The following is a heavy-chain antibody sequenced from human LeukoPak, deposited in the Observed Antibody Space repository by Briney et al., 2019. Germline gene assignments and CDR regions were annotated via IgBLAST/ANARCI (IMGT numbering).Heavy chain of an antibody. CDR1: GFTFSSYA. J-gene: IGHJ3*02. CDR3: ARAVPAAIGAFDI. V-gene: IGHV3-23*01. CDR2: ISGSGGSA. Sequence: GGSLRLSCAASGFTFSSYAMSWVRQALGKGLEWVSAISGSGGSAYYADSVKGRFTFFRDKSKNTVYLQMNSLRAEDTAVYYCARAVPAAIGAFDIWGQGTMVTVSS. D-gene: IGHD2-2*01.